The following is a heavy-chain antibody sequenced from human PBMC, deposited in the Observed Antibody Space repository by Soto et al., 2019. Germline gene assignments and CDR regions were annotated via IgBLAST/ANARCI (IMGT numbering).Heavy chain of an antibody. CDR2: IYYSGST. D-gene: IGHD2-8*01. CDR3: AREGGYCTNGVCVGWFDP. J-gene: IGHJ5*02. CDR1: GGSISSSSYY. Sequence: QLQLQESGPGLVKPSETLSLTCTVSGGSISSSSYYWGWIRQPPGKGLEWIGSIYYSGSTYYNPSLKSRVTISVDTSKNQFSLKLSSVTAADTAVYYCAREGGYCTNGVCVGWFDPWGQGTLVTVSS. V-gene: IGHV4-39*02.